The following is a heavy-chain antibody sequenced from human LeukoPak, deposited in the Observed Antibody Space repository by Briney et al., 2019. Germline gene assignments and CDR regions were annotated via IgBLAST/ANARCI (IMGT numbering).Heavy chain of an antibody. D-gene: IGHD6-19*01. CDR1: GGSISGYY. Sequence: SETLSLTCTVSGGSISGYYWSWIRQPPGKGLEWIGYIYHNGGTNYNPSLQSRLTISIDTSKNQFSLKLSSVTAADTAVYYCARHLRAVAGGRYFDYWGQGTQVTVSS. CDR3: ARHLRAVAGGRYFDY. J-gene: IGHJ4*02. CDR2: IYHNGGT. V-gene: IGHV4-59*08.